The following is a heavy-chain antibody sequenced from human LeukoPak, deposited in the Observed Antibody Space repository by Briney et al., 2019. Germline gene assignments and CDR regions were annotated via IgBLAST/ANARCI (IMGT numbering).Heavy chain of an antibody. J-gene: IGHJ4*02. CDR2: INHSGST. CDR3: ARGGEDTRIEAYSLDY. Sequence: PSVTLSLTCAVYGGSFSGYYWSWIRQPPGKGLEWIGEINHSGSTNYNPSLKSRVTISVDTSKNQFSLKLSSVTAADTAVYYCARGGEDTRIEAYSLDYWGQGTLVTVSS. D-gene: IGHD3-22*01. CDR1: GGSFSGYY. V-gene: IGHV4-34*01.